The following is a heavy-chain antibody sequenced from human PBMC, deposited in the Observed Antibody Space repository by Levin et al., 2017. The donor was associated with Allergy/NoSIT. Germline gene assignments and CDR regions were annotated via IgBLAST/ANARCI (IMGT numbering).Heavy chain of an antibody. D-gene: IGHD6-13*01. CDR2: IHPNDGGT. Sequence: ASVKVSCETSGCTFTDHYIHWVRQAPGQGLEWMGWIHPNDGGTNYAPKYQGRVTLTRDTSINTAYMELSGLTSDDTAVYYCAREREASAGRNAFDIWGQGTMVTVSS. CDR3: AREREASAGRNAFDI. V-gene: IGHV1-2*02. J-gene: IGHJ3*02. CDR1: GCTFTDHY.